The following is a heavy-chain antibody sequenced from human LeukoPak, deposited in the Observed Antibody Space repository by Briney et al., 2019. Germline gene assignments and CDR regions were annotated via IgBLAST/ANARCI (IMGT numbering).Heavy chain of an antibody. CDR1: GYTFTGYY. V-gene: IGHV1-18*04. J-gene: IGHJ4*02. Sequence: ASVKVSCKASGYTFTGYYMHWVRQAPGQGLEWMGWISAYNGNTNYAQKLQGRVTMTTDTSTSTAYMELRSLRSDDTAVYYCARVRYYYDSSMYYFDYWGQGTLVTVSS. CDR2: ISAYNGNT. CDR3: ARVRYYYDSSMYYFDY. D-gene: IGHD3-22*01.